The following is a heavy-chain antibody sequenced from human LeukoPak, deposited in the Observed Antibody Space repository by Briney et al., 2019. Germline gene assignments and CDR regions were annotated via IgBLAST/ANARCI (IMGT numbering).Heavy chain of an antibody. CDR2: MNPNSGDT. Sequence: ASVKVSCKASGYTFTSYDFIWVRQATGQGLVWMGWMNPNSGDTGYAQKLLGRVTMTRNTSISTAYMELSSLRSEDTAVYFCASSSFFYYYGMDVWGQGTTVTVSS. V-gene: IGHV1-8*01. CDR1: GYTFTSYD. J-gene: IGHJ6*02. CDR3: ASSSFFYYYGMDV. D-gene: IGHD6-13*01.